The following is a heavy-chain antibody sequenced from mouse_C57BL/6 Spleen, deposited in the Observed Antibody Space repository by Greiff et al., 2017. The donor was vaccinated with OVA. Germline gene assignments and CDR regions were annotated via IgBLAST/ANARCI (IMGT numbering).Heavy chain of an antibody. D-gene: IGHD2-4*01. CDR2: ISSGGDYI. CDR1: GFTFSSYA. Sequence: EVQVVESGEGLVKPGGSLKLSCAASGFTFSSYAMSWVRQTPEKRLEWVAYISSGGDYIYYADTVKGRFTISRDNARNTLYLQMSSLKSEDTAMYYWTRDLETDYVRPYAFWGKGTPVTVSA. CDR3: TRDLETDYVRPYAF. J-gene: IGHJ3*01. V-gene: IGHV5-9-1*02.